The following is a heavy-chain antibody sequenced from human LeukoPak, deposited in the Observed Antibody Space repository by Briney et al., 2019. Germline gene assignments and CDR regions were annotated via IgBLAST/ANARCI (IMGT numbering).Heavy chain of an antibody. CDR2: FSTYDGKT. D-gene: IGHD1-1*01. V-gene: IGHV1-18*01. CDR1: GYAFTSHG. J-gene: IGHJ6*03. CDR3: ARLAGTWGYFYMDV. Sequence: ASAKVSCKPFGYAFTSHGFTWVRQAPGQGLEWMGWFSTYDGKTDYAQNFQGRVTMTIDASTSTAYMEVRSLRSDDTAVYYCARLAGTWGYFYMDVWAKGSTVTVSS.